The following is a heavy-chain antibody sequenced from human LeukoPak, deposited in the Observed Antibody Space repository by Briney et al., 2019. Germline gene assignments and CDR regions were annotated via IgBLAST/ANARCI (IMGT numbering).Heavy chain of an antibody. CDR2: IWYDGSNK. CDR1: GFTFSSYG. D-gene: IGHD6-13*01. CDR3: ASGPLAAAGPLTFDP. Sequence: GGSLRLPCAASGFTFSSYGMHWVRQAPGKGLEWVAVIWYDGSNKYYADSVKGRFTISRDNSKNTLYLQMNSLRAEDTAVYYCASGPLAAAGPLTFDPWGQGTLVTVSS. J-gene: IGHJ5*02. V-gene: IGHV3-33*01.